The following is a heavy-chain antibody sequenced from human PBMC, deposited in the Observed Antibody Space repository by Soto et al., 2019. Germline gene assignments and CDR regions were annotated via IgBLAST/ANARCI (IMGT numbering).Heavy chain of an antibody. J-gene: IGHJ4*02. CDR2: INHSGST. V-gene: IGHV4-34*01. Sequence: SETLSLTCAVYGGSFSGYYWTWIRQPPGTGLEWIGEINHSGSTNYNPSLKSRVTISVDTSKNQFSLKLSSVTAADTAVYYCARFGYDFWSGYFFPRQKYYFDYWGQGTLVTVSS. CDR1: GGSFSGYY. D-gene: IGHD3-3*01. CDR3: ARFGYDFWSGYFFPRQKYYFDY.